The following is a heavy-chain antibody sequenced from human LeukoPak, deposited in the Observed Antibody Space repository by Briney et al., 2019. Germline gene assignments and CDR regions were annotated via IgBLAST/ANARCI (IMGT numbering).Heavy chain of an antibody. Sequence: SETLSLTCAISGGSFSDYPWTWIRQPPGKGLEWIGQIKHGGGTKYNPSLNSRVTMSLDTSKNQFSLKMTSVTAADTATYYCARSAPGYWGQGTLVTVSS. D-gene: IGHD3-3*01. CDR2: IKHGGGT. CDR3: ARSAPGY. CDR1: GGSFSDYP. J-gene: IGHJ4*02. V-gene: IGHV4-34*01.